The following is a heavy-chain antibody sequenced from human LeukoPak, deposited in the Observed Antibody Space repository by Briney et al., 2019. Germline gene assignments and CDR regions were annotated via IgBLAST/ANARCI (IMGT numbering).Heavy chain of an antibody. CDR2: IYYNGST. CDR1: VGSISSGNW. D-gene: IGHD3-22*01. J-gene: IGHJ4*02. V-gene: IGHV4-61*01. CDR3: ARAVVLYYDGSGYSTRFDY. Sequence: SETLSLTCGVSVGSISSGNWWSWVRQPPGKGLEWIGYIYYNGSTNYTPSLKSRVTISLDTSKNQFSLKLRSVTAADTAMYYCARAVVLYYDGSGYSTRFDYWGQGTLVTVSS.